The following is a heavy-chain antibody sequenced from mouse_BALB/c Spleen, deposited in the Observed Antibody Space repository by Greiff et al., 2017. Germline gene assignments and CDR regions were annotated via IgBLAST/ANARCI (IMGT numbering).Heavy chain of an antibody. CDR3: ARRRGGNYGKDAMDY. CDR2: IYWDDDK. V-gene: IGHV8-12*01. J-gene: IGHJ4*01. D-gene: IGHD2-1*01. CDR1: GFSLSTSGMG. Sequence: QVTLKVSGPGILQPSQTLSLTCSFSGFSLSTSGMGVSWIRQPSGKGLEWLAHIYWDDDKRYNPSLKSRLTISKDTSRNQVFLKITSVDTADTATYYCARRRGGNYGKDAMDYWGQGTSVTVSS.